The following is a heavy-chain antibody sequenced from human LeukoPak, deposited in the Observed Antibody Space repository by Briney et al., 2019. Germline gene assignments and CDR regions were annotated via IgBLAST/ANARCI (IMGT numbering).Heavy chain of an antibody. J-gene: IGHJ3*02. CDR2: ISSSGSTI. V-gene: IGHV3-48*04. CDR3: ARDTMIVAPPDAFDI. Sequence: GGSLRLSCAASGFTFSSYSMNWVRQAPGKGLEWVSYISSSGSTIYYADSVKGRFTISRDNAKNSLYLQMNSLRAEDTAVYYCARDTMIVAPPDAFDIWGQGTMVTVSS. CDR1: GFTFSSYS. D-gene: IGHD3-22*01.